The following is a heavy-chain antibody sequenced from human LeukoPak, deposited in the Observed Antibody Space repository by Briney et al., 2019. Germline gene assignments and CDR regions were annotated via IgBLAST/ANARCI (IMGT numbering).Heavy chain of an antibody. CDR3: AKKLNWELDY. Sequence: GGSLRLSCAASGFSFSTYGMHWVRQAPGKGLEWVAVIWYDGSKKYYADSVKGRFTISRDNSKNTLYLQMNSLRAEDTAVYYWAKKLNWELDYGGQETRVTAPS. J-gene: IGHJ4*02. CDR1: GFSFSTYG. V-gene: IGHV3-33*06. D-gene: IGHD7-27*01. CDR2: IWYDGSKK.